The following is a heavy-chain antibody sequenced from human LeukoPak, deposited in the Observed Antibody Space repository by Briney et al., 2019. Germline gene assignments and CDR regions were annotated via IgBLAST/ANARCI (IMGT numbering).Heavy chain of an antibody. CDR1: GFTFSDYY. V-gene: IGHV3-11*01. J-gene: IGHJ6*02. Sequence: GGSLRLSCAASGFTFSDYYMSWIRQAPGKGLEWASYISSSGGTIYYADSVKGRFTISRDNAKNSLYLQMNSLRAEDTAVYYCARALRVEAYGMDVWGQGTTVTVSS. CDR2: ISSSGGTI. D-gene: IGHD4-17*01. CDR3: ARALRVEAYGMDV.